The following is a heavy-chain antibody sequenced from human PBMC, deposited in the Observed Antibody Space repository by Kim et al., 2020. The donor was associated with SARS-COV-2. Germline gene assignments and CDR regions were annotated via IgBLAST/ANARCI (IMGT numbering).Heavy chain of an antibody. V-gene: IGHV3-66*01. J-gene: IGHJ4*02. CDR3: ARDFGQYYYDH. CDR2: T. D-gene: IGHD3-16*01. Sequence: TYYADSVKGRFTMSRDSSKNTVFLQMNSLRAEDTAIYYCARDFGQYYYDHWGQGTLVTVSS.